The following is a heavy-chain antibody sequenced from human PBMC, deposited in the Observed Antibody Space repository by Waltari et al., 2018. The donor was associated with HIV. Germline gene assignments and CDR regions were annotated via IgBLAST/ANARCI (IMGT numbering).Heavy chain of an antibody. J-gene: IGHJ5*02. CDR2: IDPSHSYT. CDR3: AKLRSGSYDWFYP. CDR1: GYSFTSYW. Sequence: EVQLVQSGAEVKQPGESLRISCKGSGYSFTSYWISWVRQMPGKGLEWMGRIDPSHSYTNYCLSFQGHVTISADKSISTAYLQLSSLKALDTAMYYWAKLRSGSYDWFYPWGQVTLGTVSS. V-gene: IGHV5-10-1*01. D-gene: IGHD3-10*01.